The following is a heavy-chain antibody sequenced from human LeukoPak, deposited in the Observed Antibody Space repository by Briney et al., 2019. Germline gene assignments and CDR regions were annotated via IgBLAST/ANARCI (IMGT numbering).Heavy chain of an antibody. V-gene: IGHV3-30*18. Sequence: PGGSLRLSCAASGFTFSSYGMHWVRQAPGKGLEWVALVSYDGINKYYADSVKGRFTISRDNSKNTLYLQMNSLRAEDTAVNSCAKDLDHDYDDYGLDYWGQGTLVTVSS. CDR2: VSYDGINK. J-gene: IGHJ4*02. CDR1: GFTFSSYG. CDR3: AKDLDHDYDDYGLDY. D-gene: IGHD4-17*01.